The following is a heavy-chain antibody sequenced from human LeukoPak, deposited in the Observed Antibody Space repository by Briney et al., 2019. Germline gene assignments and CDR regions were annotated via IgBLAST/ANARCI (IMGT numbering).Heavy chain of an antibody. Sequence: GGSLRLSCAASGFTFSSYAMSWVRQAPGKGLEWVSAISGSGGSTYYADSVKGRFTISRDNSKNTLYLQMNSLRAEDTAVYYCAKEGYYDFWSGYFPVFDYWGQGTLVTVSS. J-gene: IGHJ4*02. CDR2: ISGSGGST. CDR3: AKEGYYDFWSGYFPVFDY. D-gene: IGHD3-3*01. CDR1: GFTFSSYA. V-gene: IGHV3-23*01.